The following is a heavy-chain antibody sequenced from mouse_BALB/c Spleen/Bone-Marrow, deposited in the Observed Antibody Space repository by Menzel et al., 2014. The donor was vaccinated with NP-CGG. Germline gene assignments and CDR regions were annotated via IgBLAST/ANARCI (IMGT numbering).Heavy chain of an antibody. Sequence: QVQLQQSGAELMKPGASVEISCKASGYTFRNFWIDWVKQRPGQGLEWLGEILPGTGSSRYNGKSKDKATFTADTSSTTAYMQLSSLTSEDSAVYYCARYDGYWYFDVLGAGTTVTVSS. CDR3: ARYDGYWYFDV. CDR2: ILPGTGSS. V-gene: IGHV1-9*01. D-gene: IGHD2-3*01. J-gene: IGHJ1*01. CDR1: GYTFRNFW.